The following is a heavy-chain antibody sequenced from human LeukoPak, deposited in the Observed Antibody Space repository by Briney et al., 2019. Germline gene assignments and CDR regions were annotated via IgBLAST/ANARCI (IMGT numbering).Heavy chain of an antibody. D-gene: IGHD4-17*01. J-gene: IGHJ4*02. Sequence: ASAKVSCKASGYTFTSYDINWVRQAAGQGLEWMGYMNPNSGNTGYAQKFHGRVTITRDTSISTAYMELSSLRSEDTAVYYCAGELRRDDYWGQGTLVTVSS. CDR3: AGELRRDDY. CDR2: MNPNSGNT. CDR1: GYTFTSYD. V-gene: IGHV1-8*03.